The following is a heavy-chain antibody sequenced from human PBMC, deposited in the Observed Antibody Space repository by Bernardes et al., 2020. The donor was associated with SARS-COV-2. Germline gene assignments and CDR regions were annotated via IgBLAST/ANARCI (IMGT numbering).Heavy chain of an antibody. CDR1: GFTFNTYW. Sequence: GGSLRLSCAASGFTFNTYWIHWVRQAPGKGLKWVAIINTDGTTTRYTDSVKGRFTISRDNAENTLYLQMNSLRAEDTAVYYCARDTGRKMDLWGNGTTVTVSS. V-gene: IGHV3-74*01. J-gene: IGHJ6*04. CDR3: ARDTGRKMDL. CDR2: INTDGTTT.